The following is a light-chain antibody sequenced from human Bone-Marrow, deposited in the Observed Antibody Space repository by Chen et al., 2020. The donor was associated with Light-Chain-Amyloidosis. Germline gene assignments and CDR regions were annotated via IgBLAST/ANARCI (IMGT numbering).Light chain of an antibody. Sequence: DFQITQSPSTLSASVGDRVTITCRASQSISSWLAWYQQKPGKAPKLLIYKASSLESGVPSRFSGSGSGTEFTLTISSLQPDDFATYYCQQYNSYPWTFGQGTKVEIK. CDR2: KAS. CDR1: QSISSW. V-gene: IGKV1-5*03. J-gene: IGKJ1*01. CDR3: QQYNSYPWT.